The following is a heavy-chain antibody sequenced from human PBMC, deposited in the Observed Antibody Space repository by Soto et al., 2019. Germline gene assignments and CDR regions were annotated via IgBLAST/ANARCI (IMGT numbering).Heavy chain of an antibody. D-gene: IGHD1-26*01. CDR2: ISGGRGST. Sequence: EVQLLESGGGLVQPGGSLRLSCAASGFTFSSYAMSWARQAPGKGREWVSAISGGRGSTHYADSVKGRFTISRDTSKNTLYLQMNSLRAADTAVYYCAKKGAVGATYFFDYWGQGALVTVSS. CDR3: AKKGAVGATYFFDY. CDR1: GFTFSSYA. V-gene: IGHV3-23*01. J-gene: IGHJ4*02.